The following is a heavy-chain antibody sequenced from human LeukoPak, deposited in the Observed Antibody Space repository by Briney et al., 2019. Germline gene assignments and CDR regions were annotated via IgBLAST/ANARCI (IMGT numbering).Heavy chain of an antibody. CDR2: IYAGDSDT. Sequence: GESLKISCRGSGYSFTSYWIAWVRQMPGKGLEWMGMIYAGDSDTRYSPSFQGQVSFSVDKSIRTAYLHWSSLKASDTAMFYCARVWITSHHMDVWGEGTTVTVSS. J-gene: IGHJ6*03. CDR3: ARVWITSHHMDV. V-gene: IGHV5-51*01. D-gene: IGHD5-12*01. CDR1: GYSFTSYW.